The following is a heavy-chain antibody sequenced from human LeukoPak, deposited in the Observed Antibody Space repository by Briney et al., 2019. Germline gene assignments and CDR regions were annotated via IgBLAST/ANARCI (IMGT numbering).Heavy chain of an antibody. V-gene: IGHV4-38-2*02. CDR3: AKYYYDSSGYWYFDY. CDR2: IYHSGST. Sequence: SETLSLTCTVSGYSISSGYYWGWIRQPPGKGLEWIGSIYHSGSTYYNPSLKSRVTISVDTSKNQFSLKLSSVTAADTAVYYCAKYYYDSSGYWYFDYWGQGTLVTVSS. J-gene: IGHJ4*02. CDR1: GYSISSGYY. D-gene: IGHD3-22*01.